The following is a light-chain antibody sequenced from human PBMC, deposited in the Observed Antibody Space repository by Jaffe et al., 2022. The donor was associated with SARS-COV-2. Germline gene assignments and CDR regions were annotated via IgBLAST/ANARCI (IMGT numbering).Light chain of an antibody. CDR3: QQYYTSPT. Sequence: DIVMTQSPDSLPVSLGERATINCKSSQSVLYSSNNKNYLAWYQQKPGQPPKLLIYWASTRESGVPDRFSGSGSGTDFTLTIRSLQAEDVAVYYCQQYYTSPTFGGGTRVEIK. CDR2: WAS. V-gene: IGKV4-1*01. J-gene: IGKJ4*01. CDR1: QSVLYSSNNKNY.